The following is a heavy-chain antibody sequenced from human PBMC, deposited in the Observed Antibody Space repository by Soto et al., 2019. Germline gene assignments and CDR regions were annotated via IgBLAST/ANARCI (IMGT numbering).Heavy chain of an antibody. CDR2: IVVGSGNT. J-gene: IGHJ3*01. Sequence: ASVKVSCKPSGFTLSNSAVQWVRQARGQRLELMAWIVVGSGNTNYAQKFRERVTITRDMSTSTTHMEVSSLTSEDTAVYYCAAELYSGGSCCSFDFWGQGTMVTVSS. CDR1: GFTLSNSA. CDR3: AAELYSGGSCCSFDF. D-gene: IGHD2-15*01. V-gene: IGHV1-58*01.